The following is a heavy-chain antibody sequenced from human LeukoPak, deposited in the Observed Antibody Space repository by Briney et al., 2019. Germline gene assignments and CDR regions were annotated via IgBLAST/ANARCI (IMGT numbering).Heavy chain of an antibody. CDR2: IYTSGSS. CDR1: GGSMSSYD. Sequence: SETLSLTGTGSGGSMSSYDWIWIRQPPGKGLEGIGYIYTSGSSNDNPSLKSRVTISVDTSKNQFSMNMSSVTAADTDVYYCASHQDYYDSSGYYPPEGWGQGTLVTVSS. V-gene: IGHV4-4*09. D-gene: IGHD3-22*01. J-gene: IGHJ4*02. CDR3: ASHQDYYDSSGYYPPEG.